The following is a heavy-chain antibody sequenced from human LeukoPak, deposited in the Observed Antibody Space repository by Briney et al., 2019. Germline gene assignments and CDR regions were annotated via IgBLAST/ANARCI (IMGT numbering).Heavy chain of an antibody. CDR2: IYPGDSDT. D-gene: IGHD6-13*01. CDR1: GYSFTSYW. CDR3: ARVGQQLVTRKPQFDY. V-gene: IGHV5-51*01. J-gene: IGHJ4*02. Sequence: GESLKISCKGSGYSFTSYWIGWVRQMPGKGLEWMGIIYPGDSDTRYSPSFQGQVTISADKSISTAYLQWSSLKASDTAMYYCARVGQQLVTRKPQFDYWGQGTLVTVSS.